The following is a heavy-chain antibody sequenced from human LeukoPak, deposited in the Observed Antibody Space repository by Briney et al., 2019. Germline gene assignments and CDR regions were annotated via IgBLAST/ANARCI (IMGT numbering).Heavy chain of an antibody. CDR3: ARVGPAGTDGY. Sequence: GGSLRLSCAASGFTFSSYAMHWVRQAPGKGLEWVAVISYDGSNKYYADSVKGRFTISRDNSKNTLYLQMNSLRAEDTAVYYCARVGPAGTDGYWGQGTLVTVSS. CDR2: ISYDGSNK. J-gene: IGHJ4*02. V-gene: IGHV3-30-3*01. D-gene: IGHD6-13*01. CDR1: GFTFSSYA.